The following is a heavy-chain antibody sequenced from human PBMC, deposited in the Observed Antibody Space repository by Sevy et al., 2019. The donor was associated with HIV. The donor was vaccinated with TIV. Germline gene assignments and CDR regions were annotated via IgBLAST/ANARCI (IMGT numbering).Heavy chain of an antibody. J-gene: IGHJ2*01. V-gene: IGHV3-53*01. Sequence: GGSLRLSCVASGFSVSSNYMSWVRQAPGKGLEWVSIIYNDGSTKYADSVKGRFTISRDNAKNSLYLQMNSLRDEDTAVYYCARAKWQLQYFDLWGRGTLVTVSS. D-gene: IGHD1-26*01. CDR2: IYNDGST. CDR3: ARAKWQLQYFDL. CDR1: GFSVSSNY.